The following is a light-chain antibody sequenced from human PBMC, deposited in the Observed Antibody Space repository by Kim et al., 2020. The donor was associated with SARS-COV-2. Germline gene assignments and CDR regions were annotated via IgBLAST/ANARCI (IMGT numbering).Light chain of an antibody. J-gene: IGKJ1*01. CDR2: AAS. CDR1: QGIRNH. Sequence: DIQMTQSPSSLSASVGDRVTITCRASQGIRNHLAWYQQKPGKVPKLLIYAASTLQSGVPSRFSGSGSGTDFTLTISSLQPEDVATYYCQKYNSAPWTFGQGTKVDIK. V-gene: IGKV1-27*01. CDR3: QKYNSAPWT.